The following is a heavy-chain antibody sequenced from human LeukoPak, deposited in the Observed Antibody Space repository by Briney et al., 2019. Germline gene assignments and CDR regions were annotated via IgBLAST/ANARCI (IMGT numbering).Heavy chain of an antibody. D-gene: IGHD5-12*01. CDR2: ISSSSSYI. CDR1: GFTFSSYS. Sequence: NPGGSLRLSCAASGFTFSSYSMNWVRQAPGKGLEWVSSISSSSSYIYYADSVKGRFTISRDNAKNSLYLQMNSLRAEDTAVYYCARDRGYGRPTYDYWGQGTLVTVSS. V-gene: IGHV3-21*01. J-gene: IGHJ4*02. CDR3: ARDRGYGRPTYDY.